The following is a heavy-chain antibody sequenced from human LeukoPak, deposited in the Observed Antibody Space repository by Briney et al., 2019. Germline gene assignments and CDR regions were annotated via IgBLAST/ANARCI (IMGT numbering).Heavy chain of an antibody. Sequence: GASVKVSCKVSGYTLTELSMHWVRQAPGKGLEWMGGFDPEDGETIYAQKFQGGVTMTEDTSTDTAYMELSSLRSEDTAVYYCATGYCSGGSCYSPYYFDYWGQGTLVTVSS. CDR2: FDPEDGET. CDR3: ATGYCSGGSCYSPYYFDY. CDR1: GYTLTELS. J-gene: IGHJ4*02. D-gene: IGHD2-15*01. V-gene: IGHV1-24*01.